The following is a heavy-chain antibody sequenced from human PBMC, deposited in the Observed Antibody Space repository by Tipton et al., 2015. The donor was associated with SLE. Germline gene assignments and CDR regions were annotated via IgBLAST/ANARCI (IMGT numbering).Heavy chain of an antibody. J-gene: IGHJ2*01. Sequence: QLVQSGAEVKKPGASVKVSCKASGYTFTSYGISWVRQAPGQGLEWMGWINPNSGGTNYAQKLQGRVTMTTDTSTSTAYMELRSLRSDDTAVYYCAREVTMAQGVGWYFDLWGRGTLVTVSS. V-gene: IGHV1-18*01. CDR2: INPNSGGT. CDR1: GYTFTSYG. CDR3: AREVTMAQGVGWYFDL. D-gene: IGHD3-10*01.